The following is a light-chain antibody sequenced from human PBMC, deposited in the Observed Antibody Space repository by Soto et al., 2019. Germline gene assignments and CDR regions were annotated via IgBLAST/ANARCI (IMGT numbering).Light chain of an antibody. CDR1: DSNIGSNS. Sequence: QSVLTQPPSASGTAGQVVTISCSGGDSNIGSNSVYWYQHLPRMAPKLLIYYNNQRPSGVPDRFSGSRSGTSASLAIVGLRSEDEAVYYCAAWDASLSACVFGNGTQLTVL. J-gene: IGLJ1*01. CDR3: AAWDASLSACV. V-gene: IGLV1-47*02. CDR2: YNN.